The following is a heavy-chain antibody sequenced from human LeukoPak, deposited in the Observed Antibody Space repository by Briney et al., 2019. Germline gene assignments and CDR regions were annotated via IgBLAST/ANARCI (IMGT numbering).Heavy chain of an antibody. D-gene: IGHD3-10*01. CDR2: INHSGST. CDR3: ARFPYYYGSGSYFDFDH. CDR1: GGSFSGYY. J-gene: IGHJ4*02. V-gene: IGHV4-34*01. Sequence: SETLSLTCAVYGGSFSGYYWSRIRQPPGKGLGWIGEINHSGSTNYNPSLKSRVTISVDTSKNQFSLKLSSETAADTAVYYCARFPYYYGSGSYFDFDHWGQGTLVTVSS.